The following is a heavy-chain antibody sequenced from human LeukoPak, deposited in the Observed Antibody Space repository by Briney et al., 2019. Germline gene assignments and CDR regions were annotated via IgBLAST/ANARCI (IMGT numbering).Heavy chain of an antibody. CDR2: INSDGSST. J-gene: IGHJ4*02. D-gene: IGHD6-13*01. V-gene: IGHV3-74*01. CDR1: GFTFSSYW. Sequence: GGSLRLSCAASGFTFSSYWMHWVRQAPGKGLVRVSRINSDGSSTSYADSVKGRFTISRDNAKNTLYLQMNSLRAEDTAVYYCARGGQQLSQGYWGQGTLVTVSS. CDR3: ARGGQQLSQGY.